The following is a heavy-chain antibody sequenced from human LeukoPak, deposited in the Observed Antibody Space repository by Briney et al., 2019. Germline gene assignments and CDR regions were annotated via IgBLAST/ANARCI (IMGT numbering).Heavy chain of an antibody. CDR2: IYYSGST. CDR1: GGSISSYY. V-gene: IGHV4-59*01. Sequence: PSETLSLTCTVSGGSISSYYWSWIRQPPGKGLERIGYIYYSGSTNYDPSLKSRVTISVDTSKNQFSLKLSSVTAADTAVYYCASQIMSSSRQAFSYWGQGTLVTVSS. CDR3: ASQIMSSSRQAFSY. J-gene: IGHJ4*02. D-gene: IGHD6-13*01.